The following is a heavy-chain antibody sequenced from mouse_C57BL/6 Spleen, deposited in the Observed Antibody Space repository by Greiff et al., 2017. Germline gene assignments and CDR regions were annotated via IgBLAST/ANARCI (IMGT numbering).Heavy chain of an antibody. V-gene: IGHV1-82*01. J-gene: IGHJ2*01. CDR3: ARDGYPFDY. CDR1: GYAFSSSW. CDR2: IYPGDGDT. Sequence: QVQLKQSGPELVKPGASVKISCKASGYAFSSSWMNWVKQRPGKGLEWIGRIYPGDGDTNYNGKFKGKAYMQLSSLTSEDSAVYFCARDGYPFDYWGQGTTRTVSS. D-gene: IGHD2-3*01.